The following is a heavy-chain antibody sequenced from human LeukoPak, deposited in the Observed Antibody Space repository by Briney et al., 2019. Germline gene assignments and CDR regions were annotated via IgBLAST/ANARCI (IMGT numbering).Heavy chain of an antibody. CDR2: IYHSGRT. CDR1: GYSISSGYW. Sequence: SETLSLTCTVSGYSISSGYWWGWIRQPPGKGLEWIGNIYHSGRTYYHPSLKSRVTMSVDTSRNQFSLKLNSVTAADTAVYYCAKGGLSTVYWSFDLWGRGTLVTVSS. D-gene: IGHD4-17*01. CDR3: AKGGLSTVYWSFDL. J-gene: IGHJ2*01. V-gene: IGHV4-38-2*02.